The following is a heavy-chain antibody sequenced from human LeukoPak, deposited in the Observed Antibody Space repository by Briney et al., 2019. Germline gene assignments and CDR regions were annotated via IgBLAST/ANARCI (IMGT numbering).Heavy chain of an antibody. D-gene: IGHD3-22*01. CDR1: GGTFSSYA. J-gene: IGHJ6*03. CDR2: IIPIFGTA. V-gene: IGHV1-69*01. Sequence: ASVKVSCKASGGTFSSYAISWVRRAPGQGLEWMGGIIPIFGTANYAQKFQGRVTITADESTSTAYMELSSLRSEDTAVYYCARARYYYDSSGYYYGHYYYYYMDVWGKGTTVTVSS. CDR3: ARARYYYDSSGYYYGHYYYYYMDV.